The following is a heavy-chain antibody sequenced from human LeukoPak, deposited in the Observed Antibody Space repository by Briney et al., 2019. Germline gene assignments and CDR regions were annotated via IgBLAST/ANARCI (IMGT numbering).Heavy chain of an antibody. CDR3: ARDRTVTDAHYYYYYGMDV. CDR1: GGSSSGYY. CDR2: INHSGST. V-gene: IGHV4-34*01. J-gene: IGHJ6*02. Sequence: SETLSLTCAVYGGSSSGYYWSWIRQPPGKGLEWIGEINHSGSTNYNPSLKSRVTISVDTSKDQFSLKLSSVTAADTAVYYCARDRTVTDAHYYYYYGMDVWGQGTTVTVSS. D-gene: IGHD4-17*01.